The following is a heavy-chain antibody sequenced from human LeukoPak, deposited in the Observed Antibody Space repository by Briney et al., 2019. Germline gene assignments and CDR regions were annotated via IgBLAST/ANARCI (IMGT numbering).Heavy chain of an antibody. J-gene: IGHJ5*02. Sequence: SETLSLTCAVYGGSFSTYHWSWIRQPPGKGLEWIGEVNHGGSTNYNPSLKSRVTISVDTSTSQFSLKLSSVTAADTAVYYCARAPPYCSSTSCYPNRWFDPWGQGTLVTVSS. V-gene: IGHV4-34*01. D-gene: IGHD2-2*01. CDR1: GGSFSTYH. CDR3: ARAPPYCSSTSCYPNRWFDP. CDR2: VNHGGST.